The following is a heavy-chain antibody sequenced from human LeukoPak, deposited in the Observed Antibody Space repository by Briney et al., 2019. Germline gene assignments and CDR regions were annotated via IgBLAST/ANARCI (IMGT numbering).Heavy chain of an antibody. J-gene: IGHJ5*02. CDR1: GGSISSYY. CDR2: IYYSGST. Sequence: PSETLSLTCTVSGGSISSYYWSWIRQPPGKGLEWIGYIYYSGSTNYNPSLKSRVTISVDTSKNQFSLRLTSVTAADTAIYYCAKERDEGALLGWFDPWGPGTLVTVSS. V-gene: IGHV4-59*01. CDR3: AKERDEGALLGWFDP. D-gene: IGHD5-24*01.